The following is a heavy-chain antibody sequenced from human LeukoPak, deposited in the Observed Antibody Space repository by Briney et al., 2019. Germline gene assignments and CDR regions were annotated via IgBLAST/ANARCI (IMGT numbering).Heavy chain of an antibody. Sequence: ASVKVSCKASGYTFTSYAMHWVRQAPGQRLEWMGRINAGNGNTKYSQKFQGRVTITRDTSASTAYMELSSLRSEDTAVYYCARGPVVPAAIGYFDYWGQGTLVTVSS. V-gene: IGHV1-3*01. CDR3: ARGPVVPAAIGYFDY. D-gene: IGHD2-2*01. CDR2: INAGNGNT. J-gene: IGHJ4*02. CDR1: GYTFTSYA.